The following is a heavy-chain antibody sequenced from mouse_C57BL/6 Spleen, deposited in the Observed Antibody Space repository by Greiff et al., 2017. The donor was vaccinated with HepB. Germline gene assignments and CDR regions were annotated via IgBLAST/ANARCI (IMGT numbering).Heavy chain of an antibody. Sequence: QVQLKQPGAELVRPGSSVKLSCKASGYTFTSYWMHWVKQRPIQGLEWIGNIDPSDSETHYNQKFKDKATLTVDKSSSTAYMQLSSLTSEDSAVYYCARYSNYNYAMDYWGQGTSVTVSS. CDR3: ARYSNYNYAMDY. CDR1: GYTFTSYW. CDR2: IDPSDSET. J-gene: IGHJ4*01. D-gene: IGHD2-5*01. V-gene: IGHV1-52*01.